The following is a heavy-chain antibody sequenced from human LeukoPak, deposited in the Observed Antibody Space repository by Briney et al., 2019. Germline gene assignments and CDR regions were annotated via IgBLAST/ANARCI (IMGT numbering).Heavy chain of an antibody. CDR2: ISSSSGGT. CDR1: GFTFDDYA. J-gene: IGHJ4*02. Sequence: GRSLRLSCAASGFTFDDYAMHWVRQAPGKGLEWVSGISSSSGGTYYADSVKGRFTISRDNPKNTLYLQMNSLRAEDTAVYYCAKERAEIFDYWGQGTLVTVSS. V-gene: IGHV3-23*01. D-gene: IGHD5-24*01. CDR3: AKERAEIFDY.